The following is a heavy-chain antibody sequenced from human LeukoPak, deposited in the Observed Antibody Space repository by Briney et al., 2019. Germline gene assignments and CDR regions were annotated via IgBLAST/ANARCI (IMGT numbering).Heavy chain of an antibody. Sequence: SETLSLTCTVSGDSISSGTYYWSWIRQPGGKGLEWIGRIDASGNPNYNPSLRSRLTMSVDTSKNQFSLNLRFVTAADTAVFYCARGFEYSTSSRLGYYYFYMDVWGIGTTVTVSS. CDR3: ARGFEYSTSSRLGYYYFYMDV. V-gene: IGHV4-61*02. CDR2: IDASGNP. D-gene: IGHD6-6*01. CDR1: GDSISSGTYY. J-gene: IGHJ6*03.